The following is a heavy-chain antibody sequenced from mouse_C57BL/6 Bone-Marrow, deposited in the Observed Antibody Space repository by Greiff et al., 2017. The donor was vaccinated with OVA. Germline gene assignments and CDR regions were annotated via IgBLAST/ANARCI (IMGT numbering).Heavy chain of an antibody. D-gene: IGHD4-1*01. CDR3: ARGGTGYFDY. Sequence: EVQGVESGGGLVQPGGSLKLSCAASGFTFSDYGMAWVRQAPRKGPEWVAFISNLAYSIYYADTVTGRFTISRENAKNTLYLEMSSLRSEDTAMYYCARGGTGYFDYWGQGTTLTVSS. V-gene: IGHV5-15*01. CDR1: GFTFSDYG. CDR2: ISNLAYSI. J-gene: IGHJ2*01.